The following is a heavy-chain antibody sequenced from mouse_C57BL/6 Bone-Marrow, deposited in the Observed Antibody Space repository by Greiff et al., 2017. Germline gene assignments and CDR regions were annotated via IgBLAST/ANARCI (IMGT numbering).Heavy chain of an antibody. CDR1: GFTFSSYA. D-gene: IGHD2-3*01. CDR2: ISDGGSYT. V-gene: IGHV5-4*01. Sequence: EVKLMESGGGLVKPGGSLKLSCAASGFTFSSYAMSWVRPTPEKRLEWVATISDGGSYTYYPANVKGRFTISRDNAKNNLYLQMSHLKSEDTAMYYCARDRGWLLRPMDYWGQGTSVTVSS. J-gene: IGHJ4*01. CDR3: ARDRGWLLRPMDY.